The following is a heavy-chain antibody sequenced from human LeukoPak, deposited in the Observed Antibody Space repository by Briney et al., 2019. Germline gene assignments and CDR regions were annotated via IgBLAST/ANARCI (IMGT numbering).Heavy chain of an antibody. V-gene: IGHV1-18*04. J-gene: IGHJ3*02. CDR1: GYTFTSYY. D-gene: IGHD3-22*01. CDR2: ISAYNGNT. CDR3: ARLTYYYDSSGYSRAFDI. Sequence: ASVKVSCKASGYTFTSYYMHWVRQAPGQGLEWMGWISAYNGNTNYAQKLQGRVTMTTDTSTSTAYMELRSLRSDDTAVYYCARLTYYYDSSGYSRAFDIWGQGTMVTVSS.